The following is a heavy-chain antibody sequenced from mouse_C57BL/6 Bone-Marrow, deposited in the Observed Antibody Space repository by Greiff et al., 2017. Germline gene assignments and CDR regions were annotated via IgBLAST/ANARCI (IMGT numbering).Heavy chain of an antibody. CDR3: ARRDKGYFDY. CDR2: IYPGDGDT. CDR1: GYAFSSSW. Sequence: VKLMESGPELVKPGASVKISCKASGYAFSSSWMNWVKQRPGKGLEWIGRIYPGDGDTNYNGKFKGKATLTADKSSSTAYMQLSSLTSEDSAVYFCARRDKGYFDYWGQGTTLTVSS. V-gene: IGHV1-82*01. J-gene: IGHJ2*01.